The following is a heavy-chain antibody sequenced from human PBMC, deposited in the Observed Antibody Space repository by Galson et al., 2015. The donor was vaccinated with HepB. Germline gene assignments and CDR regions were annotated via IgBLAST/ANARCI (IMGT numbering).Heavy chain of an antibody. Sequence: SVKVSCKASGYTFTSYDINWVRQATGQGLEWMGWMNPNSGNTGYAQKFQGRVTMTRNTSISTAYMELSSLRSEDTAVYYCARDYDFWSGRYFDLWGRGTLVTVSS. CDR1: GYTFTSYD. V-gene: IGHV1-8*01. D-gene: IGHD3-3*01. CDR2: MNPNSGNT. J-gene: IGHJ2*01. CDR3: ARDYDFWSGRYFDL.